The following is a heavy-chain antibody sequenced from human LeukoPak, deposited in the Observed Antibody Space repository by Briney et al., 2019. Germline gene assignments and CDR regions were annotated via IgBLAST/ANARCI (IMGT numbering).Heavy chain of an antibody. CDR3: AREGFSSSSGLDY. V-gene: IGHV4-4*07. D-gene: IGHD6-6*01. Sequence: PSQTLSLTCTVSGGFISSYYWSWLRQPAGKGLEWNWRSYTSGGPYYNPALKSRVTMSVDTSKNQFSLKLSSVTAADTAVYYCAREGFSSSSGLDYWGQGTLVTVSS. CDR2: SYTSGGP. J-gene: IGHJ4*02. CDR1: GGFISSYY.